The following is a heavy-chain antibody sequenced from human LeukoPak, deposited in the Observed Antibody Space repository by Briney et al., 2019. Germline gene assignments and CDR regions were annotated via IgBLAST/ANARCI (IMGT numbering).Heavy chain of an antibody. V-gene: IGHV1-2*02. Sequence: GASVKVSCTASGYTFTTYYIHWVRQAPGQGLEWMGWIHPPSGGTNYAEKLQGRVTMTRDTSISTAYMELTRLTSDDAGVYYCVRDPGWLQVDYWGQGTLLTVSS. CDR3: VRDPGWLQVDY. CDR2: IHPPSGGT. CDR1: GYTFTTYY. J-gene: IGHJ4*02. D-gene: IGHD5-24*01.